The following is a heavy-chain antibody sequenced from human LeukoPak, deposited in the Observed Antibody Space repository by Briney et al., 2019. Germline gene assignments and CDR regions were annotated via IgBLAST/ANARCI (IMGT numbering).Heavy chain of an antibody. CDR2: IYYSGST. Sequence: SETLSLTCTVSGGSVSSSSHYCSWIRQPPGKGLEWIGHIYYSGSTSYNHSLNSRVTISIDTSKNQFSLQLNSVTAADTALYYCARDDSSTWGGAFDIWGQGTLVTVSS. CDR1: GGSVSSSSHY. D-gene: IGHD6-13*01. CDR3: ARDDSSTWGGAFDI. V-gene: IGHV4-61*01. J-gene: IGHJ3*02.